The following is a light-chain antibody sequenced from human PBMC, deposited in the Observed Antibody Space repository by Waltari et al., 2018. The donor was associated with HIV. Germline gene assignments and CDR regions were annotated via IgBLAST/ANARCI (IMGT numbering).Light chain of an antibody. CDR3: YSAADNNRV. J-gene: IGLJ3*02. Sequence: SYELTQPSSVSVSPGQTARITCSGDVLAKKYARWFQQKPGQAPVFVIYKDTERPSGIPERFSGSSLGTTVTLTISGAQVEDEADYYCYSAADNNRVFGGGTKLTVL. V-gene: IGLV3-27*01. CDR2: KDT. CDR1: VLAKKY.